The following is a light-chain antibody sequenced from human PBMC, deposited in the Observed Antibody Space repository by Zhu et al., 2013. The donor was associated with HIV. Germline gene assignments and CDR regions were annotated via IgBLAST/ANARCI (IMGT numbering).Light chain of an antibody. J-gene: IGKJ5*01. CDR3: QQRSNWLIT. Sequence: EIVLTQSPGTLSLSPGERVTLSCGASQSVSSSYLAWYQQKPGQAPRLLIYDASNRATGIPARFSGSGSGTDFTLTISSLEPEDFAVYYCQQRSNWLITFGQGTRLEIK. CDR2: DAS. V-gene: IGKV3-11*01. CDR1: QSVSSSY.